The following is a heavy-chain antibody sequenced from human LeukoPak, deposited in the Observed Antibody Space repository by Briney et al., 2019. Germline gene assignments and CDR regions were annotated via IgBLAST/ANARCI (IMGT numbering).Heavy chain of an antibody. J-gene: IGHJ4*02. Sequence: SETLSLTCTVSGGSISSYYWSWIRQPPGKGLEWIGYIHSSGSTKFNPSLKSRVIISLDTSKNQFSLKLSSVTAADTAVYYCARQYSSGWYFNYWGQGTLVTVSS. V-gene: IGHV4-59*08. D-gene: IGHD6-19*01. CDR3: ARQYSSGWYFNY. CDR2: IHSSGST. CDR1: GGSISSYY.